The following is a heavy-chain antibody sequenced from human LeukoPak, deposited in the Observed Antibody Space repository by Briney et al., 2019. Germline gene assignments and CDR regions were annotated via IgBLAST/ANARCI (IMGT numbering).Heavy chain of an antibody. J-gene: IGHJ4*02. V-gene: IGHV5-51*01. D-gene: IGHD2-2*01. CDR1: GYTFTNYW. CDR2: IFPTDSDT. Sequence: GESLKISCKGSGYTFTNYWIGWVRQMPGKGLEWMGLIFPTDSDTKYSPSFDGQITISADTSTSTAYLQWSSLKASDTALYYCARTPDCGSTSCYLNYFDYWGQGTLVTVSS. CDR3: ARTPDCGSTSCYLNYFDY.